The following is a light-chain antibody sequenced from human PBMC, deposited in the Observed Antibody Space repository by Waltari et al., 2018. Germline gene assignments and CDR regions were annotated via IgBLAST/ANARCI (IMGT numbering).Light chain of an antibody. J-gene: IGLJ3*02. CDR1: SSNIRAGHD. CDR3: QSFDIRLSGGVV. CDR2: GNN. V-gene: IGLV1-40*01. Sequence: QSVLTQPPSMSGAPGQRVTISCTGSSSNIRAGHDVHWYQVFPGTAPKLLIYGNNNRPSGVPDRFSGSKSDTSASLAIGGLQAEEEADYYCQSFDIRLSGGVVFGGGTKVTVL.